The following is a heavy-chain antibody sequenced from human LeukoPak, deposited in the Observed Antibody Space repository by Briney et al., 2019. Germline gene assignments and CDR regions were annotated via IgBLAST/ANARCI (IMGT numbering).Heavy chain of an antibody. D-gene: IGHD3-16*01. CDR3: AKDLIPPGHFDY. Sequence: GGSLRLSCAASGFTFSSYAMSWVRQAPGKGLEWVSGISGSGGSTYYADSVKGRLTISRDNSKNTLYLQMNSLRAEDTAVYYCAKDLIPPGHFDYWGQGTLVTVSS. CDR2: ISGSGGST. J-gene: IGHJ4*02. V-gene: IGHV3-23*01. CDR1: GFTFSSYA.